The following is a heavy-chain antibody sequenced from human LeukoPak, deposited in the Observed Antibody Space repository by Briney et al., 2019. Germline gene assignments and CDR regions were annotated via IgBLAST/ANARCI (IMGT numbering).Heavy chain of an antibody. D-gene: IGHD2-2*01. CDR1: GYTFTSYG. V-gene: IGHV1-18*01. Sequence: ASVKVSCKASGYTFTSYGISWVRQAPGQGLEWMGWVSAYNGNTNYAQKLQGRVTMTTDTSTSTAYMELRSLRSDDTAVYYCARDDLGYCSSTSCYGGRGWFDPWGQGTLVTVSS. CDR3: ARDDLGYCSSTSCYGGRGWFDP. CDR2: VSAYNGNT. J-gene: IGHJ5*02.